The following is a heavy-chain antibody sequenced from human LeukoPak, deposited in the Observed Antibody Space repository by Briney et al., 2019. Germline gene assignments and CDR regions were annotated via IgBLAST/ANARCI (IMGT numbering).Heavy chain of an antibody. D-gene: IGHD3-22*01. CDR2: IYYSGNA. CDR3: ARAGYDSSGYSTYYFDY. Sequence: SETLSLTCTVSDGSIRSGGYYWSWIRQHPGKGLEWIGYIYYSGNAYYNPSLKSRVTISVDTSKNQFSLKLSSVTAADTAVYYCARAGYDSSGYSTYYFDYWGQGTLVTVSS. V-gene: IGHV4-31*03. CDR1: DGSIRSGGYY. J-gene: IGHJ4*02.